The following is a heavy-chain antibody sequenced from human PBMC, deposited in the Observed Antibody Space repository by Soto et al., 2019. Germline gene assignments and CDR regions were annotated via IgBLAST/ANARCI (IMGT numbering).Heavy chain of an antibody. CDR3: ARGGAGTYFDWLSHAFDI. CDR1: GGSFSGYY. Sequence: SETLSLTCAVYGGSFSGYYWSWIRQPPGKGLEWIGEINHSGSTNYNPSLKSRVTISVDTSKNQFSLKLSSVTAADTAVYYCARGGAGTYFDWLSHAFDIWGQGTMVTVSS. V-gene: IGHV4-34*01. J-gene: IGHJ3*02. D-gene: IGHD3-9*01. CDR2: INHSGST.